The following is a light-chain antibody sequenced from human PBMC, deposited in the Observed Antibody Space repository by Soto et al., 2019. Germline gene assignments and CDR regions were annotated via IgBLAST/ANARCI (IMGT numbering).Light chain of an antibody. CDR2: GAS. CDR3: QQYNYWPIT. CDR1: QSVSNKY. J-gene: IGKJ5*01. V-gene: IGKV3D-15*01. Sequence: ILLTQYPGTLSLSPGDRYTLSCMASQSVSNKYLAWYQQKPGQAPRLLISGASSRATGIPARFSGSGSETDFTLTVSSLRSEDSAVYYCQQYNYWPITFGQGTRLEIK.